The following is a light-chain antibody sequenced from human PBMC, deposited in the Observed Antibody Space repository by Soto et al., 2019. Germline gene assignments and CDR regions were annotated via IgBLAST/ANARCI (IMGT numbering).Light chain of an antibody. J-gene: IGLJ2*01. V-gene: IGLV4-69*01. CDR2: LNSDGSH. CDR3: QTWGTGIQV. CDR1: SGHSSYA. Sequence: QLVLTQSPSASASLGASVKLTCTLSSGHSSYAIAWHQQQPEKGPRHLMKLNSDGSHSKGDGIPDRFSGSSSGAERYLTISSLQSEDAADYYCQTWGTGIQVFGGGTKLTVL.